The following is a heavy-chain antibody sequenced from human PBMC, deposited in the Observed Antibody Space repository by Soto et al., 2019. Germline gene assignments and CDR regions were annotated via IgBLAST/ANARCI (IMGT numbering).Heavy chain of an antibody. D-gene: IGHD2-2*02. J-gene: IGHJ5*02. Sequence: ASVKVSCKAPGYTFNSDGISWARQAPGHRLEWMGCLSAYSCNTNYAQKLQDRVTMTTDTSTSTAYMELRSLRSDDTAVYYCARRNRYCSSTSCYTMYNWFDPWGQGTLVTVSS. CDR1: GYTFNSDG. V-gene: IGHV1-18*01. CDR2: LSAYSCNT. CDR3: ARRNRYCSSTSCYTMYNWFDP.